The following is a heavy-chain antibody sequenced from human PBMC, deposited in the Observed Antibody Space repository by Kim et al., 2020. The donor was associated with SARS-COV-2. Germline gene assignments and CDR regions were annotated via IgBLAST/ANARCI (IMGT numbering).Heavy chain of an antibody. V-gene: IGHV5-51*01. CDR3: ARHLPDSSGYPFDY. CDR1: GYRFTSYW. Sequence: GESLKISCKGSGYRFTSYWIAWVRQMPGKGLEWMGIIYPGDSDTRYSPSFQVQVTISADKSISTAYLQWSSLKASDTAMYYCARHLPDSSGYPFDYWGQGTLVTVSS. J-gene: IGHJ4*02. D-gene: IGHD3-22*01. CDR2: IYPGDSDT.